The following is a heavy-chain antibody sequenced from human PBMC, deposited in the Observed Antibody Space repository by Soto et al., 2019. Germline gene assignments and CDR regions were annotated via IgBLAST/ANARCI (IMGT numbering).Heavy chain of an antibody. J-gene: IGHJ4*02. CDR2: IYHSGST. CDR1: GGSISRGGYS. D-gene: IGHD2-8*02. Sequence: SQTLSLTCAVSGGSISRGGYSWSWIRPPPGKGLEWIGYIYHSGSTYYNPSLKSRVTISVDTSKNQFSLKLTSVTAADTAVYYCARDKITGLFDYWGQGTLVTVSS. V-gene: IGHV4-30-2*01. CDR3: ARDKITGLFDY.